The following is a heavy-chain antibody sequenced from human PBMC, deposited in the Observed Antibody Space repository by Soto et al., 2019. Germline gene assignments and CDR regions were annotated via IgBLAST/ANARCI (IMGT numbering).Heavy chain of an antibody. D-gene: IGHD3-10*01. J-gene: IGHJ6*03. CDR1: GGRFNTYV. CDR2: IIPVYRTT. Sequence: QAQLVQSGAEVRKPGSSVRVSCKSSGGRFNTYVITWVRQAPGQGLEWMGGIIPVYRTTMYAQHFEDRVTITPDESTSTAYMEVRSLRSEDTAVYYCARGDSRGYYMDVWGQGTTVTVSS. V-gene: IGHV1-69*05. CDR3: ARGDSRGYYMDV.